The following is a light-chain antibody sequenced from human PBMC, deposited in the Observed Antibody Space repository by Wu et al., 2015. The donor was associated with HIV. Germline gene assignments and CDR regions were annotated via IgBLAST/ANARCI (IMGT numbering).Light chain of an antibody. J-gene: IGKJ5*01. CDR2: GAS. CDR3: QQYASSIT. CDR1: QSVRVNY. V-gene: IGKV3-20*01. Sequence: EIVLTQSPSTLSLSPGERATLSCRASQSVRVNYLAWYQQKPGQAPRVLIYGASSRATGIPDRFSGRGSGTDFTLTISRLEPEDFAVYYCQQYASSITFGQGTRLEIK.